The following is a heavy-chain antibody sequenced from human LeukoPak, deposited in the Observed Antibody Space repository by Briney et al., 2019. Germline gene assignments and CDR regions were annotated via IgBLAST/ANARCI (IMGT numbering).Heavy chain of an antibody. CDR3: ARGRNWYYGSGSYGPLYYYGMDV. CDR2: IYYSGST. Sequence: SETLSLTCTVSGGSISSYYWSWIRQPPGKGLEWIGYIYYSGSTNYNPSLKSRVTISVDTSKNQFSLKLSSVTAADTAVYYCARGRNWYYGSGSYGPLYYYGMDVWGQGTTVTVSS. J-gene: IGHJ6*02. CDR1: GGSISSYY. D-gene: IGHD3-10*01. V-gene: IGHV4-59*12.